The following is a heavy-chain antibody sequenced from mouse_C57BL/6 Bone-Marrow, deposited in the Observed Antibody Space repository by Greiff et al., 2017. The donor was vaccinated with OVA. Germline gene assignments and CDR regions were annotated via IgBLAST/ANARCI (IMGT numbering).Heavy chain of an antibody. CDR1: GYTFTSYW. CDR3: ARRDYDGSYWYFDV. Sequence: QVQLQQPGTELVKPGASVKLSCKASGYTFTSYWMHWVKQRPGQGLEWIGNINPSNGGTNYNEKFKSKATLTVDKSSSTAYMQRSSLTSEDSAVYYCARRDYDGSYWYFDVWGTGTTVTVSS. J-gene: IGHJ1*03. V-gene: IGHV1-53*01. D-gene: IGHD2-4*01. CDR2: INPSNGGT.